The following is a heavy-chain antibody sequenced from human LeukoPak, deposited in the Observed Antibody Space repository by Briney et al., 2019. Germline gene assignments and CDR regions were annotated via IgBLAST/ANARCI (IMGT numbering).Heavy chain of an antibody. CDR3: ARVYVPTYYYDSSGYYVDY. CDR1: GFTFSSYA. Sequence: GGSLRLSCAASGFTFSSYAMSWVRQAPGKGLVWVSRINSDGSSTSYADSVKGRFTISRDDAKNTLYLQMNSLRAEDTAVYYCARVYVPTYYYDSSGYYVDYWGQGTLVTVSS. V-gene: IGHV3-74*01. J-gene: IGHJ4*02. CDR2: INSDGSST. D-gene: IGHD3-22*01.